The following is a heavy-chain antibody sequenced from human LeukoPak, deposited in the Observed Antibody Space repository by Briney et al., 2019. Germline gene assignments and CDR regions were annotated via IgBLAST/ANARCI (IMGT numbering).Heavy chain of an antibody. CDR3: ASLDTAKQPLANH. D-gene: IGHD5-18*01. J-gene: IGHJ5*02. V-gene: IGHV3-48*01. CDR1: GFTFSSYS. Sequence: PGGSLRLSCAASGFTFSSYSMNWVRQAPGKGLEWVSYISSSSTIYYADSVKGRFTISRDNAKNSLYLQMNSLRAEDTAMYYCASLDTAKQPLANHWGQGTLVTVSS. CDR2: ISSSSTI.